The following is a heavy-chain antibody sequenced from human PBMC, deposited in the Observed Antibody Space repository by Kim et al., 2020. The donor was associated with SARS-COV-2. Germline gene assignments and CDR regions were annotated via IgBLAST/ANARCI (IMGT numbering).Heavy chain of an antibody. Sequence: ASVNVSCKASGYTFTSYYMHWVRQAPGQGLEWMGIINPSGGSTSYAQKFQGRVTMTRDTSTSTVYMELSSLRSEDTAVYYCARIQMATNTRDYWGQGTLVTVSS. CDR1: GYTFTSYY. V-gene: IGHV1-46*01. CDR2: INPSGGST. J-gene: IGHJ4*02. CDR3: ARIQMATNTRDY. D-gene: IGHD5-12*01.